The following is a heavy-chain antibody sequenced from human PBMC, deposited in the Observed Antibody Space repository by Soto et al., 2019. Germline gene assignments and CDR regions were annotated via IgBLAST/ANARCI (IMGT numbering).Heavy chain of an antibody. CDR2: ISFDGSKK. V-gene: IGHV3-30-3*01. CDR3: TKVDV. J-gene: IGHJ6*01. Sequence: XGSLRLSCLGAGFTFISYDMHWVRQAPGKGLEWVAFISFDGSKKYYADSVEGRFTISRDNSKSTMYLEMNSLRPEDTAVYYCTKVDVWGPGTAVTVSS. CDR1: GFTFISYD.